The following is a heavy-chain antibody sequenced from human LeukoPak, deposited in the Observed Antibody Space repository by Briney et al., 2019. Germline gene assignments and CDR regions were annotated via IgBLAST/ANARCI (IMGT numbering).Heavy chain of an antibody. V-gene: IGHV3-21*01. CDR3: ARDFLTILGAFDI. J-gene: IGHJ3*02. CDR1: GFTFSSYN. Sequence: GGSLRLSCAASGFTFSSYNMNWVRQAPGKGLEWVSSINSSSNYIYYADSVKGRFTISRDNAKNSLYLQMNSLRAEDTAGYYCARDFLTILGAFDIWGQGTMVTVSS. CDR2: INSSSNYI. D-gene: IGHD3-9*01.